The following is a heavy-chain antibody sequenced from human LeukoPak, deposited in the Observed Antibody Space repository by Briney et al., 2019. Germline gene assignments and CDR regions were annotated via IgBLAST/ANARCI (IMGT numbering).Heavy chain of an antibody. D-gene: IGHD3-10*01. CDR3: ARGFFQVLSVPMVRGNWFDP. CDR2: IIPILGIA. Sequence: EASVKVSCKASGYTFTNFDINWVRQAPGQGLEWMGRIIPILGIANYAQKFQGRVTITADKSTSTAYMELSSLRSEDTAVYYCARGFFQVLSVPMVRGNWFDPWGQGTLVTVSS. CDR1: GYTFTNFD. V-gene: IGHV1-69*04. J-gene: IGHJ5*02.